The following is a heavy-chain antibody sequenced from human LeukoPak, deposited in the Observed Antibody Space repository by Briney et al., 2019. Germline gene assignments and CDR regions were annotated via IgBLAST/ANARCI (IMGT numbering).Heavy chain of an antibody. CDR3: ARDSGPLFDP. CDR1: GFTLSTFT. J-gene: IGHJ5*02. Sequence: GGSLRLSCAASGFTLSTFTMNWVRQAPGKGLEWVSSISTSNTFIYYADSVKGRFTISRDNAKNSLYLQMNSLRVEDTAVYYCARDSGPLFDPWGHGTLVTVSS. V-gene: IGHV3-21*01. CDR2: ISTSNTFI. D-gene: IGHD7-27*01.